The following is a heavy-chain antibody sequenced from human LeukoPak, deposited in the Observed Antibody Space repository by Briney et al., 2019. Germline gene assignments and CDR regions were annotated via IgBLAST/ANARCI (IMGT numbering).Heavy chain of an antibody. D-gene: IGHD4-23*01. Sequence: VASVKVSCKASGYTFTGYYMHWVRQAPGRGLEWMGWINPNSGGTNYAQKFQGRVTMTRDTSISTAYMELSRLRSDDTAVYYCARDSTVVTHDAFDIWGQGTMVTVSS. CDR2: INPNSGGT. CDR3: ARDSTVVTHDAFDI. CDR1: GYTFTGYY. V-gene: IGHV1-2*02. J-gene: IGHJ3*02.